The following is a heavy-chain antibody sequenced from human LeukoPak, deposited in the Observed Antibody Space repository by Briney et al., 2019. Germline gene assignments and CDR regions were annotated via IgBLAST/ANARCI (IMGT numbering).Heavy chain of an antibody. V-gene: IGHV7-4-1*02. Sequence: GASVKVSCKASGYTFTSYAMNWVRQAPGQGLEWMGWINTNTGNPTYAQGFTGRFVFSLDTFVSTAYLQISRLKPEDTAVYYCARVPFVVMGVTGNWFDPWGQGTLVIVSS. CDR1: GYTFTSYA. CDR3: ARVPFVVMGVTGNWFDP. D-gene: IGHD2-8*01. J-gene: IGHJ5*02. CDR2: INTNTGNP.